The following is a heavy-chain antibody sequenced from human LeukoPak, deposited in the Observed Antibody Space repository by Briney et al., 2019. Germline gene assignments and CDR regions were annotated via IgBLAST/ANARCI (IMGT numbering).Heavy chain of an antibody. Sequence: SETLSLTCAVCGGSFSGYYWSWIRQPPGKGLEWIGEINHSGSTNYNPSLKSRVTISVDTSKNQFSLKLSSVTAADTAVYYCATGTPFGPNWGQGTLVTVSS. CDR1: GGSFSGYY. D-gene: IGHD1-1*01. J-gene: IGHJ4*02. V-gene: IGHV4-34*01. CDR3: ATGTPFGPN. CDR2: INHSGST.